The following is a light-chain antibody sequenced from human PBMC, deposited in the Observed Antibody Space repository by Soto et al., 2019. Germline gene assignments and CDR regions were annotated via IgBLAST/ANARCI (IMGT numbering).Light chain of an antibody. CDR3: AAWDDTLNGLA. Sequence: QSVLTQPPSASRTPGQRVTISCSGSSSSIGSNYVYWYQQVPGTAPRLLMYRASQRPSGVPDRFSGSKSGTSASLAISGLRSEDEAYYYCAAWDDTLNGLAFGGGTKLTVL. V-gene: IGLV1-47*01. J-gene: IGLJ2*01. CDR2: RAS. CDR1: SSSIGSNY.